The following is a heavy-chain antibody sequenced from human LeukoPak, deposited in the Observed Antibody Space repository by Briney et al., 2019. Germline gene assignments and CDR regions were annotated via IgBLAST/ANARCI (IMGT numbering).Heavy chain of an antibody. CDR3: ARHGRWVGPAGY. D-gene: IGHD4-23*01. CDR2: IYHSGST. Sequence: SETLSLTCTVSGGSISNYYWSWIRQPPGKGLEWIGYIYHSGSTNYNPSLKSRVTISVDTSKNQFSLRLSSVTAADTAVYYCARHGRWVGPAGYWGQGTLVTVSS. CDR1: GGSISNYY. V-gene: IGHV4-59*08. J-gene: IGHJ4*02.